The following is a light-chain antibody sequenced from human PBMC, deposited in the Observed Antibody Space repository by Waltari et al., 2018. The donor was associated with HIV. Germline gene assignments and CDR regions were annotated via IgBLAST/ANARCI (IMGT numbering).Light chain of an antibody. CDR2: SDS. CDR3: AARDDILSGSWV. CDR1: ISNIVTNS. V-gene: IGLV1-44*01. Sequence: HSVLTQAPSASGTLGPRVTISCSGSISNIVTNSLSWFQQLPGMSPRLIIFSDSQRPSGVPDRFSASKSGTSASLAIDGLESGDEADYYCAARDDILSGSWVFGGGT. J-gene: IGLJ3*02.